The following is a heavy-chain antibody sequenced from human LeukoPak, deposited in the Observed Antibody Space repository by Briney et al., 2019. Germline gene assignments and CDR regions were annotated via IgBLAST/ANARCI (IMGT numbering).Heavy chain of an antibody. CDR3: ARYYYDSSGYSRGDAFDI. D-gene: IGHD3-22*01. CDR1: GGSISSYY. V-gene: IGHV4-4*07. J-gene: IGHJ3*02. Sequence: SETLSLTCTVSGGSISSYYWSWIRQPAGKGLEWIGRIYTSGSTNYNPSLKSRVTMSVDTSKNQFSLKLSSVTAADTAVYYCARYYYDSSGYSRGDAFDIWGQGTMVTVSS. CDR2: IYTSGST.